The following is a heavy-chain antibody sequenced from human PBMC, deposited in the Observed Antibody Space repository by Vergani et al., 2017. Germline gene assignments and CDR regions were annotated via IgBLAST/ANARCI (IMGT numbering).Heavy chain of an antibody. CDR2: IKSDGSIT. D-gene: IGHD2-2*01. CDR3: AKDRPYCSSTSCYYNWFDP. Sequence: DVHLAESGGGFFQPGGSLRLSCSASGFSFNSYWMHWVRQVPGKGLLWVSRIKSDGSITAYADSVKGRFTISRDNAQNTLYLQMNSLRVEDTAVYYCAKDRPYCSSTSCYYNWFDPWGQGTLVTVSS. J-gene: IGHJ5*02. V-gene: IGHV3-74*03. CDR1: GFSFNSYW.